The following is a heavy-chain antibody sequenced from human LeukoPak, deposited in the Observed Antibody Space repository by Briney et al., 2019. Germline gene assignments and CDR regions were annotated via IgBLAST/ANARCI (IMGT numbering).Heavy chain of an antibody. D-gene: IGHD1-26*01. V-gene: IGHV4-61*02. CDR3: ATSGSYYRPFDY. CDR2: ISSSGST. J-gene: IGHJ4*01. CDR1: GDSISSGDYY. Sequence: SGTLSLTCAVSGDSISSGDYYWSWIRQPAGKGLEWIGRISSSGSTNYNPSLKSRVTISVDTSKNQFSLELSSVTAADTAVYYCATSGSYYRPFDYWGHGTLVTVSS.